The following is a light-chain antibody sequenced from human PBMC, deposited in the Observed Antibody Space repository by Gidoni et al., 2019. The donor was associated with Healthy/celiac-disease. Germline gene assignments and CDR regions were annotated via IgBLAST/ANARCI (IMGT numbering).Light chain of an antibody. J-gene: IGLJ1*01. CDR2: QDS. Sequence: SYELTQPPSVSVSPGQTASITCSGGKLGDKYACWFQQKPGQSPVLVIYQDSKRPSGIPERFSGSNSGNTATLTIRGTQAMDEADYYCQAWDSSTEVFGTGTKVTVL. CDR1: KLGDKY. CDR3: QAWDSSTEV. V-gene: IGLV3-1*01.